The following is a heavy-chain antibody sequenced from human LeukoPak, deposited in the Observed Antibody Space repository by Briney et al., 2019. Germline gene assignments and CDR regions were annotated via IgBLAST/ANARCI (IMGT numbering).Heavy chain of an antibody. CDR3: AKDGDIVSAWGMDV. D-gene: IGHD5-12*01. V-gene: IGHV3-9*01. Sequence: PGGALGLSWAAAGFTCCYYVMHLGQPAGGEGVGVGSGITWTSASIGYADSVKGRFTISRETAKNSLYLQMNSLRDEATALYYCAKDGDIVSAWGMDVWGQGTTVTVSS. CDR1: GFTCCYYV. CDR2: ITWTSASI. J-gene: IGHJ6*02.